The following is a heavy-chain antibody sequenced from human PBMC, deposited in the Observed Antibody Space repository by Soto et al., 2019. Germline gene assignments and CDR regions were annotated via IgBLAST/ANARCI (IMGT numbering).Heavy chain of an antibody. CDR2: IYYSGST. CDR1: GGSISSGGYY. Sequence: QVQLQESGPGLVKPSQTLSLTCTVSGGSISSGGYYWSWIRQHPGKGLEWIGYIYYSGSTYYNPSLKSRVTISVDTSKXXXSLXXXSVXAADXXXXXXAREPLTWGQGTLVTVSS. J-gene: IGHJ4*02. CDR3: AREPLT. V-gene: IGHV4-31*03.